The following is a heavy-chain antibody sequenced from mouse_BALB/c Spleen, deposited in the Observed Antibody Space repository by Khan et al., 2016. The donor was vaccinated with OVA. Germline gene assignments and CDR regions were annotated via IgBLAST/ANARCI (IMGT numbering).Heavy chain of an antibody. CDR1: GFNIKDTY. CDR3: TTGAYNGLFAY. CDR2: IDPANGNV. J-gene: IGHJ3*01. D-gene: IGHD2-10*01. Sequence: VQLKQSGAEFVKPGASVKLSCTASGFNIKDTYMHWINQRPQQGLVWIGRIDPANGNVKYDPKFQDKATIAADASSNTAYLHLSSLTSEDTAVSYCTTGAYNGLFAYWGQGTLVTVSA. V-gene: IGHV14-3*02.